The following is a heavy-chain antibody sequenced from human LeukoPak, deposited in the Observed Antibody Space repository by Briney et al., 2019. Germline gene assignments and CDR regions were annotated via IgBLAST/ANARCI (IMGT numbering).Heavy chain of an antibody. CDR2: INPNSGGT. Sequence: ASVKVSCKASGYTFTGYYMHWVRQAPGQGLEWMGWINPNSGGTNYAQKFQGRVTMTRDTSISTAYMELSRLRSDDTVVYYCARDNNWGGYYYYYYMDVWGKGTTVTVSS. V-gene: IGHV1-2*02. J-gene: IGHJ6*03. CDR1: GYTFTGYY. CDR3: ARDNNWGGYYYYYYMDV. D-gene: IGHD7-27*01.